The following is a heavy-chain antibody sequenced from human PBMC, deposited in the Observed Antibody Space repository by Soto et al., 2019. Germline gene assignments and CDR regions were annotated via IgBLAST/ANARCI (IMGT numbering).Heavy chain of an antibody. CDR2: IYPGDSDT. J-gene: IGHJ4*02. Sequence: GESLKISCKGSGYSFTSYWIGWVRQMPGKGLEWMGIIYPGDSDTRYSPSFQGQVTISADKSISTACLQWSSLKASDTAMYYCVTGIAAAGTFYSCDYWGQGTLVTVSS. CDR3: VTGIAAAGTFYSCDY. D-gene: IGHD6-13*01. CDR1: GYSFTSYW. V-gene: IGHV5-51*01.